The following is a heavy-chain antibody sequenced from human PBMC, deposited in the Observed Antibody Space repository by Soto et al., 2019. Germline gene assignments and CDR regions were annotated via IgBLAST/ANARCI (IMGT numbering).Heavy chain of an antibody. CDR2: IDPTDSFT. CDR3: ARPASGGSRDAFDV. V-gene: IGHV5-10-1*01. D-gene: IGHD2-15*01. J-gene: IGHJ3*01. CDR1: GYKFTTFW. Sequence: PGESLKISCKASGYKFTTFWLNWVRQTPGKGLEWLGRIDPTDSFTNYSPPFEGHVTISVDRSISTAYLQWNCLQASETAIYYCARPASGGSRDAFDVWGQGTTVTVSS.